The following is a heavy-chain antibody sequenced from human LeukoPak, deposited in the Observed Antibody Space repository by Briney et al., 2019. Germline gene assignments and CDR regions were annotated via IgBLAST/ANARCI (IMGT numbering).Heavy chain of an antibody. V-gene: IGHV3-23*01. CDR1: GFTFSSYS. J-gene: IGHJ4*02. Sequence: GGSLRLSCAASGFTFSSYSMSWVRQAPGKGLEWVSGISGSGGSTDYADSVKGRLTISRDNSKNTLYLQMNSLRVEDTAVYYCAKDPGYQVVYCFDYWGQGTLVTVSS. CDR2: ISGSGGST. D-gene: IGHD2-2*01. CDR3: AKDPGYQVVYCFDY.